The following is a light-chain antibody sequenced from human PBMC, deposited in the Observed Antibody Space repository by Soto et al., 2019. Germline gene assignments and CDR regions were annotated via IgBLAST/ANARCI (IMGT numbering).Light chain of an antibody. CDR2: EVS. CDR3: SSYTSSSTLYV. Sequence: QSVLTQPASVSGSPSQSVTISCTGTRSNVGGYKYVSWYQQHPGKAPKLMIYEVSNRPSGVSNRFSGSKSGNTASLTISGLQAEDAADYYCSSYTSSSTLYVFGTGTKFTVL. J-gene: IGLJ1*01. CDR1: RSNVGGYKY. V-gene: IGLV2-14*01.